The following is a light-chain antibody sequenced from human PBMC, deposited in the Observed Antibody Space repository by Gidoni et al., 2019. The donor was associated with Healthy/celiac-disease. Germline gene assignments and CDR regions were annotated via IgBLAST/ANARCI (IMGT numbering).Light chain of an antibody. Sequence: EIVMTQSPATLSVSPGERATLPCRASQSVSSYLAWYQQKPGQAPRLLIYGASTRATGIPARFSGSGSGTEFTLTISSLQSEDFAVYYCQQYNNWPYTFGQGTKLEIK. CDR3: QQYNNWPYT. V-gene: IGKV3-15*01. J-gene: IGKJ2*01. CDR2: GAS. CDR1: QSVSSY.